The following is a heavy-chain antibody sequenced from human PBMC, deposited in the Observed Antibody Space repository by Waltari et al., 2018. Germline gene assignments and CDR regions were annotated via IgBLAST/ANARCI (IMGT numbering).Heavy chain of an antibody. D-gene: IGHD1-1*01. J-gene: IGHJ4*02. CDR1: GFTVSSNY. Sequence: VQLVETGGGLIQPGGSLRLSCAASGFTVSSNYMSWVRQAPGKGLEWIGSIYYSGRTYYNPSLKSRVTISVDTSKNQFSLKLSSVTAADTAVYYCASQGGDGFTTGDYWGQGTLVTVSS. CDR2: IYYSGRT. CDR3: ASQGGDGFTTGDY. V-gene: IGHV4-38-2*01.